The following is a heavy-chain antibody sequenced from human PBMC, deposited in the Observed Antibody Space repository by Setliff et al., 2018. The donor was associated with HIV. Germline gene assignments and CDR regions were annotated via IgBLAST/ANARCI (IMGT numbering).Heavy chain of an antibody. Sequence: GGSLRLSCGASGFTFSSFAMNWVRHAPGKGLEWVSAVSGSCTATEYADSVKCRFTISRDNSKNALYLEMNNLRAEDTAIYYCARSGGIGNYHWGVWGKGTTVTVSS. V-gene: IGHV3-23*01. D-gene: IGHD3-16*01. CDR2: VSGSCTAT. CDR1: GFTFSSFA. J-gene: IGHJ6*03. CDR3: ARSGGIGNYHWGV.